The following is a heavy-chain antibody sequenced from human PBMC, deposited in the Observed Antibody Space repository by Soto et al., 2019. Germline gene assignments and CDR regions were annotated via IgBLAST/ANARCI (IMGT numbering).Heavy chain of an antibody. CDR3: ARDHIPDIAVAHPYYYYCSMDV. Sequence: ASVKVSCKASGYTFTSYYMHWVRQAPGQGLEWMGIINPSGGSTSYAQKFQGRVTMTRDTSTSTVYMELSSLRSEDTAVYYCARDHIPDIAVAHPYYYYCSMDVWGQGTTVTVSS. CDR2: INPSGGST. D-gene: IGHD6-19*01. J-gene: IGHJ6*02. V-gene: IGHV1-46*01. CDR1: GYTFTSYY.